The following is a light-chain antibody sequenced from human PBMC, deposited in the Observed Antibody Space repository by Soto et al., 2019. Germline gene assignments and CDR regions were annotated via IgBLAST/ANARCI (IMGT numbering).Light chain of an antibody. CDR1: QSVSSSY. Sequence: EIVLTQSPGTLSLSPGERATLSCRASQSVSSSYLAWYQQKPGQAPRLLIYGASSRATGIPDRFSGSGSGTDFTLTISSLQSEDFAVYYCQQYNNWPRTFGQGTNVEIK. CDR2: GAS. V-gene: IGKV3-20*01. J-gene: IGKJ1*01. CDR3: QQYNNWPRT.